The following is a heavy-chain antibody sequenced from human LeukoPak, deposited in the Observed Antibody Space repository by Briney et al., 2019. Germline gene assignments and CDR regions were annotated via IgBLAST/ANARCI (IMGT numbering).Heavy chain of an antibody. CDR2: ISGSGGST. CDR3: AKDHLPYCSGGSCYPIGY. D-gene: IGHD2-15*01. CDR1: GFTFSSYA. V-gene: IGHV3-23*01. Sequence: GGSLRLSCAASGFTFSSYAMSWVRQAPGKGLEWVSAISGSGGSTYYADSVKGRFTISRDNSKNTLYLQMNSLRAEDTAVYYCAKDHLPYCSGGSCYPIGYWSQGTLVTVSS. J-gene: IGHJ4*02.